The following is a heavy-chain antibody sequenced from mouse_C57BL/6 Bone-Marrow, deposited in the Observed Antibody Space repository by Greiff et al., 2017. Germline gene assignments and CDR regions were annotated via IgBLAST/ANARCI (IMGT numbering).Heavy chain of an antibody. J-gene: IGHJ2*01. CDR1: GYTFTSYW. CDR3: ARSVIWYLFDY. CDR2: IDPNSGGT. V-gene: IGHV1-72*01. D-gene: IGHD2-1*01. Sequence: QVQLKQPGAELVKPGASVKLSCKASGYTFTSYWMHWVKQRPGRGLEWIGRIDPNSGGTKYNEKFKSKATLTVDKPSSTAYMQLSSLTSEDSAVYYCARSVIWYLFDYWGQGTTPTVSS.